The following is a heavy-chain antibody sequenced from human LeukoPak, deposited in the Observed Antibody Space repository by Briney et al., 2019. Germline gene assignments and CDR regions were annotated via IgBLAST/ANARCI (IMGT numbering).Heavy chain of an antibody. J-gene: IGHJ6*03. D-gene: IGHD4-11*01. CDR3: ARNSNYRLGYYYMDV. CDR2: IYTTGST. V-gene: IGHV4-4*07. CDR1: GGSISSYY. Sequence: PSETLSLTCTVSGGSISSYYWSWIRQPAGKGLEWIGRIYTTGSTIYNPSLKSRVSMSVDTSKNHFSLKLSSVTAADTAVYYCARNSNYRLGYYYMDVWGKGTTVTVSS.